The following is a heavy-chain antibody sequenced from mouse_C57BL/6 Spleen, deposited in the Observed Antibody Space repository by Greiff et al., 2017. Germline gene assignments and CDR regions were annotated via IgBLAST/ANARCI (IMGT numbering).Heavy chain of an antibody. CDR2: IFPGSGST. J-gene: IGHJ2*01. D-gene: IGHD1-1*01. CDR3: AVITTRDYFDY. CDR1: GYTFTDYY. Sequence: LVESGPELVKPGASVKISCKASGYTFTDYYINWVKQRPGQGLEWIGWIFPGSGSTYYNEKFKGKATLTVDKSSSTAYMLLSSLTSEDSAVYFCAVITTRDYFDYWGQGTTLTVSS. V-gene: IGHV1-75*01.